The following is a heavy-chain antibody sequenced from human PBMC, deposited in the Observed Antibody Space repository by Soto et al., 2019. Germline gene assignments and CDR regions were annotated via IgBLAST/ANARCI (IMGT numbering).Heavy chain of an antibody. CDR2: INVGNGIT. Sequence: QVLLVQSGAEAKKPGASVKLSCEATGYIFTKYALHWVRQAPGQRPEWLGWINVGNGITKYSQKFQGRVTFTSDTSATTGYMELRSLRAEDTAVYYCTREILDYGDYVFGFWGQGTLVTVSS. V-gene: IGHV1-3*01. J-gene: IGHJ4*02. CDR3: TREILDYGDYVFGF. CDR1: GYIFTKYA. D-gene: IGHD4-17*01.